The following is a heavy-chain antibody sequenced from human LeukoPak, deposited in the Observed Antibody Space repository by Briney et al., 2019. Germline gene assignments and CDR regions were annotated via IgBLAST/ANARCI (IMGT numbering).Heavy chain of an antibody. Sequence: PGGSLRLSCAASGFTVSSNYMSWVRQAPGKGLEWVSVIYSGGSTYYADSVKGRFTISRDNSKNTLYLQMNSLRAEDTAVYYCARGRHDYGGNCAQYYFDYWGQGTLVTVSS. CDR2: IYSGGST. CDR3: ARGRHDYGGNCAQYYFDY. CDR1: GFTVSSNY. V-gene: IGHV3-53*01. D-gene: IGHD4-23*01. J-gene: IGHJ4*02.